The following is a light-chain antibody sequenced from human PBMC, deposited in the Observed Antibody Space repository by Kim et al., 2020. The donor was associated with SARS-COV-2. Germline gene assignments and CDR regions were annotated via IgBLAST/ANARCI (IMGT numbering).Light chain of an antibody. CDR2: YDS. CDR3: QVWASSSDHYV. CDR1: NIGSKS. Sequence: SYELTQPPSVSVAPGKTDRITCGGNNIGSKSVHWYQQKPGQAPVLVIYYDSDRPSGIPERFSGSNSGNTATLTISRVEAGDEADYYCQVWASSSDHYVFG. V-gene: IGLV3-21*04. J-gene: IGLJ1*01.